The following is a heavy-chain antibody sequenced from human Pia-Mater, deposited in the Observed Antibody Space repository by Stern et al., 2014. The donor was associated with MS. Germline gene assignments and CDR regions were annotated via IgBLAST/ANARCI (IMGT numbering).Heavy chain of an antibody. CDR3: ARRGDGYMGIDY. CDR1: GYRFTNNW. J-gene: IGHJ4*02. V-gene: IGHV5-51*03. Sequence: VQLGQSGAEVQKPGESLRISCEVSGYRFTNNWIGWVRQMPGKGLEWMGISYPGDSETSYRPSFQGKATILVKRSNTTAYLQWSSLKAADTAIYYCARRGDGYMGIDYWGQGTLVTVSS. CDR2: SYPGDSET. D-gene: IGHD5-24*01.